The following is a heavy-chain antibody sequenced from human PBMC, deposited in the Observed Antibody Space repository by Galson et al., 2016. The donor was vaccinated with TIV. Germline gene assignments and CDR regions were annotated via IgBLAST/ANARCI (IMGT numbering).Heavy chain of an antibody. D-gene: IGHD3-10*01. CDR3: ARSASAGSGGVDP. CDR2: IDSRDSYT. J-gene: IGHJ5*02. CDR1: GYSFTNYW. Sequence: QSGAEVKKPGESLRISCKTSGYSFTNYWITWVRQMPGKGLEWMGRIDSRDSYTNYSLTFEGHVTISTDKSISTAYLQWTSLKASDSAIYYCARSASAGSGGVDPWGQGTLVTVSS. V-gene: IGHV5-10-1*01.